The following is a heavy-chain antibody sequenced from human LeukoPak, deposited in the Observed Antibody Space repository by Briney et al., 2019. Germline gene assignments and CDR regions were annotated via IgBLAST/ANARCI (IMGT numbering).Heavy chain of an antibody. J-gene: IGHJ6*02. CDR2: ISSSTGNI. CDR3: AKAGGYDIYNGMDV. CDR1: GFTFSGYS. Sequence: PGGSLRLSCAASGFTFSGYSMSWVRQAPGKGVEWVSYISSSTGNIYYADSVKGRFTISRDNAGNSLYLQMNSLRAEDTAVYYCAKAGGYDIYNGMDVWGQGTTVTVSS. V-gene: IGHV3-48*01. D-gene: IGHD5-12*01.